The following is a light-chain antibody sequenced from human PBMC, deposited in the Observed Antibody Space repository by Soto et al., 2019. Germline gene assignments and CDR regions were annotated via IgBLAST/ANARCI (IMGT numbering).Light chain of an antibody. CDR3: QQSYTTPRT. J-gene: IGKJ1*01. CDR1: QSISSD. Sequence: DIQMTQSPSSLSASVGDRVTITCRASQSISSDLNWYQQKPGKAPKLLMYAASSLQSGVPSRFSGSGSGTDFTLTISSLQPEDFATYYCQQSYTTPRTFGQGTKVEIK. V-gene: IGKV1-39*01. CDR2: AAS.